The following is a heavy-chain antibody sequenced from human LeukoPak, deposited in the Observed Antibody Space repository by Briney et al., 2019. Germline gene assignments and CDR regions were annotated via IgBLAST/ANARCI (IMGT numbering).Heavy chain of an antibody. J-gene: IGHJ4*02. Sequence: GGSLRLSCAASGFTFSNYAIHWVPQAPGKGLEWVSIVGGSGVKTYYAHSVKGRFTISRDNSKNTVYLQTNSLRAEDTAVYYCAKRGDCSGTCTYDYWGQGTLVTVSS. D-gene: IGHD2-2*01. CDR1: GFTFSNYA. CDR3: AKRGDCSGTCTYDY. CDR2: VGGSGVKT. V-gene: IGHV3-23*01.